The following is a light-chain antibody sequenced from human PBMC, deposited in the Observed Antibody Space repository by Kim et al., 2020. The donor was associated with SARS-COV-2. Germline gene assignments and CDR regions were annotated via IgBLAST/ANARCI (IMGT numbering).Light chain of an antibody. CDR2: AAS. J-gene: IGKJ1*01. V-gene: IGKV1-39*01. Sequence: ASVGSRVTINCRASQSISSYLKWYQQKPGKAPKLLIYAASSLQSGVPSRFSGSGSGTDFTLTISSLQPEYFATYYCQQSYSTPGTFGQGTKVDIK. CDR3: QQSYSTPGT. CDR1: QSISSY.